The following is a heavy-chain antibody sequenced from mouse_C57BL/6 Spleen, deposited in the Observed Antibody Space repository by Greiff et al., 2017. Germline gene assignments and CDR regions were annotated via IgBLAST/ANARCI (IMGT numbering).Heavy chain of an antibody. D-gene: IGHD2-3*01. J-gene: IGHJ4*01. CDR3: ASAGGYCGRYAIDD. Sequence: LKQSGPELVRPGSSVMLSCKDSYFAFMASSMHWVKQRPGHGLEWIGSFTLYSDATEYSENFKGKATLTANTSSSTAYMQLSSLTSEDSAVYYCASAGGYCGRYAIDDWGQGTSVTVSS. V-gene: IGHV1-49*01. CDR2: FTLYSDAT. CDR1: YFAFMASS.